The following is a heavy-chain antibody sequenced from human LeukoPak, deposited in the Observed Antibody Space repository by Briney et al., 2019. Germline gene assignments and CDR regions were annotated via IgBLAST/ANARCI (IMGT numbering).Heavy chain of an antibody. Sequence: ASVKVSCKASGGTFSSYAISWVRQAPGQGLEWMGRIIPILGIANYAQKFQGRVTITEDKSTSTAYMELSSLRSEDTAVYYCAREGADQPIGYCSGGSCYNWFDPWGQGTLVTVSS. CDR3: AREGADQPIGYCSGGSCYNWFDP. J-gene: IGHJ5*02. CDR1: GGTFSSYA. D-gene: IGHD2-15*01. V-gene: IGHV1-69*04. CDR2: IIPILGIA.